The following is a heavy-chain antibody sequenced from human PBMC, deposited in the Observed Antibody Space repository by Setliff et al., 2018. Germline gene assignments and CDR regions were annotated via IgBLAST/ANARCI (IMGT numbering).Heavy chain of an antibody. Sequence: PSETLSLTCAAYGGTFSDYHWTWPRQSPEKGLEWIGEINHRGSTNYNPSLKSRGTLSIDTAKDQFSLKLIAMTAADSAVSYCARGRNIAARLLDSWGQGTLVTVSS. J-gene: IGHJ4*02. CDR2: INHRGST. D-gene: IGHD6-6*01. V-gene: IGHV4-34*01. CDR3: ARGRNIAARLLDS. CDR1: GGTFSDYH.